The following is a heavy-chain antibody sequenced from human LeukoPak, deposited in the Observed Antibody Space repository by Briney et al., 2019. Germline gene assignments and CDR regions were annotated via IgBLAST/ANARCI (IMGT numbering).Heavy chain of an antibody. J-gene: IGHJ4*02. Sequence: SETLSLTCTVSGGSISSGGYYWSWIRQPPGKGLEWIGYIYHSGSTYYNPSLKSRVTISVDRSKNQFSLKLSSVTAADTAVHYCARDRFNDFWSGYYPSWGQGTLVTVSS. D-gene: IGHD3-3*01. CDR2: IYHSGST. CDR1: GGSISSGGYY. CDR3: ARDRFNDFWSGYYPS. V-gene: IGHV4-30-2*01.